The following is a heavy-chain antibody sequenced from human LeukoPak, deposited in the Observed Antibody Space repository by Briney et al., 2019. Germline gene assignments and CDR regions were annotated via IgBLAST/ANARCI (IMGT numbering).Heavy chain of an antibody. CDR3: ARGRSRYCSSTSCYHLGY. Sequence: ASVKVTCKASGYTFTSYDINWVRQATGQGLEWMGWMNPNSGNTGYAQKFQGRVTMTRNTSISTAYMELSSLRSEDTAVYYCARGRSRYCSSTSCYHLGYWGQGTLVTVSS. V-gene: IGHV1-8*01. J-gene: IGHJ4*02. CDR1: GYTFTSYD. D-gene: IGHD2-2*01. CDR2: MNPNSGNT.